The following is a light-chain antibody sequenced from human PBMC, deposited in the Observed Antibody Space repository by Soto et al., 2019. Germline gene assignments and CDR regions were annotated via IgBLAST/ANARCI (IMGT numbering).Light chain of an antibody. Sequence: DIVMTQSPDSLAVSLGERATINCKSSQSVLYSPNNKNYLAWYQHKPGQPPKMLIYWASIRESGVPDRFSGSGSGTDFTLTISSLQSEDVAVYYCQQYYTNSWSVGQGTKVEIK. CDR2: WAS. CDR1: QSVLYSPNNKNY. J-gene: IGKJ1*01. CDR3: QQYYTNSWS. V-gene: IGKV4-1*01.